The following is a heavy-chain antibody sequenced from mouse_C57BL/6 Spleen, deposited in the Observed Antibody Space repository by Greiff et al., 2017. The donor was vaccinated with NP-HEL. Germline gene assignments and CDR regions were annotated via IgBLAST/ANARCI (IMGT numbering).Heavy chain of an antibody. CDR3: ARKTDIYYDYDGGFDV. Sequence: EVKLVESGPELVKPGASVKISCKASGYSFTDYNMNWVKQSNGKSLEWIGVINPNYGTTSYNQKFKGKATLTVDQSSSTAYMQLNSLTSEDSAVYYCARKTDIYYDYDGGFDVWGTGTTVTVSS. CDR2: INPNYGTT. V-gene: IGHV1-39*01. CDR1: GYSFTDYN. D-gene: IGHD2-4*01. J-gene: IGHJ1*03.